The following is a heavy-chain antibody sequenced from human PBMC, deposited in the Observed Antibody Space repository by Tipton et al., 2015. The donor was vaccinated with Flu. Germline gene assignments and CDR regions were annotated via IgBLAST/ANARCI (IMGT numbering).Heavy chain of an antibody. CDR2: IHRSGST. CDR3: ARRDFSNYVSDPKNWFDR. D-gene: IGHD4-11*01. J-gene: IGHJ5*02. CDR1: GGSISSGGAY. Sequence: TLSLTCTVSGGSISSGGAYWGWIRQPPGKGLEWIATIHRSGSTKYNPSLKSRVTISVDTSKNQFSLEMRSVTAADMAVYYCARRDFSNYVSDPKNWFDRWGQGILVTVSS. V-gene: IGHV4-39*07.